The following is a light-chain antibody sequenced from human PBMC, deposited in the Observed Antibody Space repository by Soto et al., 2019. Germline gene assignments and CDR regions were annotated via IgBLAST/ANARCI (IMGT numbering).Light chain of an antibody. CDR2: AAS. J-gene: IGKJ1*01. Sequence: DIQMTHLPSSRSALLEERVTITFRPSKGISTYLNWYQQKPGNAPKVLIFAASSLLSGVPSRFSGSGSGTDFTLTITSLQPEDFATYYCQQSHSFPRTFGQGTKVE. CDR3: QQSHSFPRT. CDR1: KGISTY. V-gene: IGKV1-39*01.